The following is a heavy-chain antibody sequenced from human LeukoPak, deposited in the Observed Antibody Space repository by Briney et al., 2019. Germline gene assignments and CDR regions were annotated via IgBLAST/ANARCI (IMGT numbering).Heavy chain of an antibody. J-gene: IGHJ1*01. D-gene: IGHD3-3*01. CDR2: IYYIGST. V-gene: IGHV4-31*03. CDR3: ARVERYHEYFQD. CDR1: GGSISSGHYS. Sequence: SQTLSLTCTVSGGSISSGHYSWSWIRQHPGKGLEWIGSIYYIGSTYSNPSLKSRLTISEDKSKNQFSLKLSSVTAADTAVYFCARVERYHEYFQDWGQGTLVIVSS.